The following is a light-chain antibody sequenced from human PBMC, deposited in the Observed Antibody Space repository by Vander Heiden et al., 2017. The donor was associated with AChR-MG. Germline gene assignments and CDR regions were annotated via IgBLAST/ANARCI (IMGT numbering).Light chain of an antibody. CDR2: DTN. V-gene: IGLV7-46*01. CDR1: TGAVNRGHY. J-gene: IGLJ7*01. CDR3: LLSYGGDAV. Sequence: QAVVTPAPSLAVSPGRTVTLTWRSSTGAVNRGHYPYWFQQKPGQAPRTLIYDTNNKQSSTPARFSGSLLGGKAALTLSGAQPEDEADYYCLLSYGGDAVFGGGTQLTVL.